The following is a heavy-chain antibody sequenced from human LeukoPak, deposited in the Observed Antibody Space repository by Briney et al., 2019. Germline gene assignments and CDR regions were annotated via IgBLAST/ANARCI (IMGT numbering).Heavy chain of an antibody. V-gene: IGHV3-23*01. CDR3: AKSETHEFDY. Sequence: GGSLRLSCAASGFTFSSFWMSWVRQAPGKGLEWVSAISGSGGSTYYVDSVKGRFTISRDNSKNTLYLQMNSLRAEDTAVYYCAKSETHEFDYWGQGTLVTVSS. J-gene: IGHJ4*02. CDR1: GFTFSSFW. CDR2: ISGSGGST.